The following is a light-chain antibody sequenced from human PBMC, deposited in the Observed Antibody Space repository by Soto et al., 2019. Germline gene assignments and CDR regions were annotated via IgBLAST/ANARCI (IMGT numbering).Light chain of an antibody. J-gene: IGKJ1*01. Sequence: EIVLTQSPGTLSLSPGERATLSCRASQSVSTNYLAWYQRKPGQAPRLLIYGASSRATDIPNRFSGSGSGTDFTLTITRLKAEDFAVYYCQQYGSSPPTFGQRTKVEIK. CDR2: GAS. V-gene: IGKV3-20*01. CDR1: QSVSTNY. CDR3: QQYGSSPPT.